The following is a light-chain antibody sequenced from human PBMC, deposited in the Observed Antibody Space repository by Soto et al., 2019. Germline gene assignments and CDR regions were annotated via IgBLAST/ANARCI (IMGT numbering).Light chain of an antibody. CDR2: GAS. V-gene: IGKV3-20*01. CDR1: QSLSSSY. J-gene: IGKJ3*01. Sequence: EIVLTQSPGALSLSPGEGATLSCRASQSLSSSYVAWYQQKVGQPPRLLIYGASNRATGIPDRFSGSWSGTEFTLTISRLEPEDCAVYYCQQYNSYLLTFGPGTTVDIK. CDR3: QQYNSYLLT.